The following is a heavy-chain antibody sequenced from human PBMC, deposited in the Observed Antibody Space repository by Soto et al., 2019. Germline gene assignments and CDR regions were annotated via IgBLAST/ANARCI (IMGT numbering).Heavy chain of an antibody. D-gene: IGHD6-19*01. Sequence: EVQLVESGGGLVQPGRSLRLSCAASGFTFDDYAMHWVRQAPGKGLEWVSGISWNSGSIGYADSVKGRFTISRDNAKNSLYLQMNSLRAEDTALYYCAKDKRAVAGHFDYWGQGTLVTVSS. J-gene: IGHJ4*02. CDR1: GFTFDDYA. V-gene: IGHV3-9*01. CDR2: ISWNSGSI. CDR3: AKDKRAVAGHFDY.